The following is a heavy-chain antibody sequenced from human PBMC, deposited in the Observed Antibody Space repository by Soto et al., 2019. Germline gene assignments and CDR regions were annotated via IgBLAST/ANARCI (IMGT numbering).Heavy chain of an antibody. CDR3: SRGDY. CDR2: IYHSGAT. V-gene: IGHV4-31*03. Sequence: QVQLQESGPRLVRPSQTLSLTCTVSGESIDTAGYYWTWIRQRPGRGLEWLGFIYHSGATYYSSSMKSRLSISIDRSQNQFSLKVTSVTAADTAVYFCSRGDYWGQGKVVTVSS. CDR1: GESIDTAGYY. J-gene: IGHJ4*02.